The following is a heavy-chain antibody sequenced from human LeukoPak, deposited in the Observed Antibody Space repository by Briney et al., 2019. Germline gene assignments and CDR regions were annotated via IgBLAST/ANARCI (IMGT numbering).Heavy chain of an antibody. V-gene: IGHV3-30-3*01. CDR3: ARASSSWRHVDY. J-gene: IGHJ4*02. CDR2: ISYDGSNK. D-gene: IGHD6-13*01. CDR1: GFTLSSYA. Sequence: PGGSLRLSCAASGFTLSSYAMHWVRQAPGKGLEWVAVISYDGSNKYYADSVKGRFTISRDNSKNTLYLQMNSLRAEDTAVYYCARASSSWRHVDYWGQGTLVTVSS.